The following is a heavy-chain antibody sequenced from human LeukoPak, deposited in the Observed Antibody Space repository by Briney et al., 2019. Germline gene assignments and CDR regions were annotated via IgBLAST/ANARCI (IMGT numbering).Heavy chain of an antibody. CDR3: ARVYCSGGSCSTGDYFDY. J-gene: IGHJ4*02. CDR2: ISSSSSTI. V-gene: IGHV3-48*01. D-gene: IGHD2-15*01. Sequence: PGGSLRLSCAASGSTFSSYSMNWVRQAPGKGLEWVSYISSSSSTIYYADSVKGRFTISRDNAKNSLYLQMNSPRAEDTAVYYCARVYCSGGSCSTGDYFDYWGQGTLVTVSS. CDR1: GSTFSSYS.